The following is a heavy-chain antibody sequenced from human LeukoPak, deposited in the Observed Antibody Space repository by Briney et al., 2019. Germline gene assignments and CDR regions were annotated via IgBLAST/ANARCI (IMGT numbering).Heavy chain of an antibody. J-gene: IGHJ4*02. D-gene: IGHD3-10*01. CDR3: ARKAGSGSYYGKFDY. Sequence: QPGGSLRLSCAASGFTVSSNYMSWVRQAPGKGLEWVSVIYSGGSTYYADSVKGRFTISRHNSKNTLYLQMNSLRAEDTAVYYCARKAGSGSYYGKFDYWGQGTLVTVSS. CDR2: IYSGGST. V-gene: IGHV3-53*04. CDR1: GFTVSSNY.